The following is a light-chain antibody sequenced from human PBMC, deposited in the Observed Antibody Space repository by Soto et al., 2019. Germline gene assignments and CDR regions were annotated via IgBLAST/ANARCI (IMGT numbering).Light chain of an antibody. J-gene: IGLJ1*01. CDR3: QVWNGRSFQGV. Sequence: SYELTQPPSVSVAPGQTASIACGVDSIGTKSVNWYQQRPGQAPVVVVYDDSDRPTGIPERFSGSNSGNTATLTISRVEAGDEADYYCQVWNGRSFQGVFGPGTKVTVL. CDR2: DDS. CDR1: SIGTKS. V-gene: IGLV3-21*02.